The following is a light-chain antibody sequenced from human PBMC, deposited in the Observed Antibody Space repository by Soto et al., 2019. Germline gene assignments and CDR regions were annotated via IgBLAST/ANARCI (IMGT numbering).Light chain of an antibody. CDR1: DSDVGGYNY. CDR3: SSYTTNGVGV. CDR2: DVT. V-gene: IGLV2-14*03. Sequence: QSALTQPASVSGSSGRSITISCTGADSDVGGYNYVSWYQHHPGNAPKVMIYDVTYRPSGVSNRFSGSKSGNTASLTISGLQAEDEADYYCSSYTTNGVGVFGGGTKLTV. J-gene: IGLJ2*01.